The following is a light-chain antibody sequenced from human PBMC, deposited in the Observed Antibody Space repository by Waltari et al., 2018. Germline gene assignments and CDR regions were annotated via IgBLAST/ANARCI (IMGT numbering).Light chain of an antibody. V-gene: IGKV3-11*01. Sequence: EIVLTQFPATLSLSLGERATLSCRASQSVSSYLAWYQQKPGQAPRLLSYDASNRATGVPARFSGSWSRTDFTLTISSLEPEDFAVYYCQQRSNWPPYTFGQGTKLEIK. CDR1: QSVSSY. CDR2: DAS. J-gene: IGKJ2*01. CDR3: QQRSNWPPYT.